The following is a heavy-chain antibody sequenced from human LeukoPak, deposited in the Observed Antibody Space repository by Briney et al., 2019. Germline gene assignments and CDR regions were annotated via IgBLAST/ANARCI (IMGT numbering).Heavy chain of an antibody. J-gene: IGHJ4*02. CDR3: ATVPRNSGDY. D-gene: IGHD1-7*01. V-gene: IGHV3-7*01. CDR2: IKPDGTEK. CDR1: GIAFSNTW. Sequence: PGGSLRLSCAASGIAFSNTWMSWVRQAPGKGLEWVASIKPDGTEKQYVDSVKGRFSISRDNARNSVYLQINSLRAEDTAVYFCATVPRNSGDYWGQGTLVSVAS.